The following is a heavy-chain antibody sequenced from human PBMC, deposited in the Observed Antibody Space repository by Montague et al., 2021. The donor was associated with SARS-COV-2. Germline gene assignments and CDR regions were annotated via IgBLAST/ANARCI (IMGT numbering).Heavy chain of an antibody. J-gene: IGHJ6*02. CDR2: IFYSGTT. CDR1: GGSISTTSYY. V-gene: IGHV4-39*07. CDR3: ASDFKYSYAMDV. Sequence: SETLSLTRTVSGGSISTTSYYWGWIRQPPGKGLEWIASIFYSGTTYYNPSLRSRVTISVHTSKNQFSLALASVTAADTAIYYCASDFKYSYAMDVWGQGTTVIVSS.